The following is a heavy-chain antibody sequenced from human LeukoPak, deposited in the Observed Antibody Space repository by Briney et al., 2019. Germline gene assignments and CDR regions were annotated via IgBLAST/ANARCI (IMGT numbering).Heavy chain of an antibody. V-gene: IGHV4-34*01. J-gene: IGHJ4*02. CDR3: GSQGYSYRM. CDR1: GGSFSGYY. D-gene: IGHD5-18*01. Sequence: SETLSLTCAVYGGSFSGYYWSWIRQPPGKGLEWIGEINHSGSTNYNPSLKSRVTISVDTSKNQFSLKLSSVTAADTAVYYCGSQGYSYRMRGQRTLGTASS. CDR2: INHSGST.